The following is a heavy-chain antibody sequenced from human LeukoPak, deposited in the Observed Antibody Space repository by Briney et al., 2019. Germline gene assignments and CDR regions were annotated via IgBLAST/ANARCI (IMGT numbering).Heavy chain of an antibody. CDR3: ARERSMTILDY. V-gene: IGHV4-30-4*01. CDR2: IYYSGST. Sequence: SETLSLTCTVSGGSISSGDYYWSWIRQPPGKGLEWIGYIYYSGSTYYNPSLKSRVTISVDTSKNQFSLKLSSVTAADTAVYYCARERSMTILDYWGQGTLVTVSS. D-gene: IGHD3-16*01. CDR1: GGSISSGDYY. J-gene: IGHJ4*02.